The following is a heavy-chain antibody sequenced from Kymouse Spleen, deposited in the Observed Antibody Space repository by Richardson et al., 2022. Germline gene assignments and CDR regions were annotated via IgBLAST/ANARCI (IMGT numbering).Heavy chain of an antibody. Sequence: EVQLVESGGGLVKPGGSLRLSCAASGFTFSSYSMNWVRQAPGKGLEWVSSISSSSSYIYYADSVKGRFTISRDNAKNSLYLQMNSLRAEDTAVYYCARDVAARPYFDYWGQGTLVTVSS. CDR3: ARDVAARPYFDY. CDR1: GFTFSSYS. V-gene: IGHV3-21*03. J-gene: IGHJ4*02. CDR2: ISSSSSYI. D-gene: IGHD6-6*01.